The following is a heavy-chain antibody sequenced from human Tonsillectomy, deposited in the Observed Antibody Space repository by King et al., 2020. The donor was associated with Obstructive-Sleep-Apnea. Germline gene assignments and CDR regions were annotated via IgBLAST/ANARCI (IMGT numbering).Heavy chain of an antibody. J-gene: IGHJ6*02. CDR2: IYYSWST. V-gene: IGHV4-39*07. D-gene: IGHD3-9*01. Sequence: QLQESGPGLVKPSETLSLTCTVSGGSISSSSYYWGWIRQPPGKGLEWIGSIYYSWSTYYNPSLKSRVTISVETSKNQFSLKLSSVTAADTAGYYCASGDYDILTGSLYYYGMDVWGQGTTVTVSS. CDR3: ASGDYDILTGSLYYYGMDV. CDR1: GGSISSSSYY.